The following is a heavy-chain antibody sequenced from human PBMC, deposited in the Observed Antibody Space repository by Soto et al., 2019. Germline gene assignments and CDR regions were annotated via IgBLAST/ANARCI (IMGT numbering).Heavy chain of an antibody. Sequence: QVQLVQSGAEVKKPGSSVKVSSKASGGTFTAYSFSWVRQAPGQGLEWMGGIIPIFGTANYAQKFQGRVTITADESTSTAYMELSSLRSEDTATYYCAREGKEISTPVRYFQHWGQGTLVTVSS. D-gene: IGHD2-15*01. J-gene: IGHJ1*01. CDR3: AREGKEISTPVRYFQH. CDR1: GGTFTAYS. CDR2: IIPIFGTA. V-gene: IGHV1-69*12.